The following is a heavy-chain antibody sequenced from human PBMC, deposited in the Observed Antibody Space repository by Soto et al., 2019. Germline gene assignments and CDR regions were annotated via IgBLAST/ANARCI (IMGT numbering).Heavy chain of an antibody. Sequence: PGGSLRLSCSASGFTFSSYAMHWVRQAPGKGLEYVSAISSNGGSTYYADSVKGRFTISRDNSKNTLYLQMSSLRAEDTAVYYCVKPNYTYYYGSGSYWVGMDVWGQGTTVTAP. J-gene: IGHJ6*02. V-gene: IGHV3-64D*06. D-gene: IGHD3-10*01. CDR3: VKPNYTYYYGSGSYWVGMDV. CDR2: ISSNGGST. CDR1: GFTFSSYA.